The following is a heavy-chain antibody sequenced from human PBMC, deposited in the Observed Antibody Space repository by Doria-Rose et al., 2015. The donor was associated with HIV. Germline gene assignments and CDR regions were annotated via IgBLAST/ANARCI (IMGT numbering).Heavy chain of an antibody. V-gene: IGHV2-26*01. D-gene: IGHD6-13*01. CDR2: IFPDDER. CDR1: GVSLSSPGMG. CDR3: ARIKSSRWYHKYYFDF. J-gene: IGHJ4*02. Sequence: QITLKESGPVLVKPTETLTLPCTVSGVSLSSPGMGVSWIRQPPGKALEWLANIFPDDERSYNTSLKSRLTIFRSTSKGQVVVTMTDMDPVDTATYYCARIKSSRWYHKYYFDFWGQGTLVIVSA.